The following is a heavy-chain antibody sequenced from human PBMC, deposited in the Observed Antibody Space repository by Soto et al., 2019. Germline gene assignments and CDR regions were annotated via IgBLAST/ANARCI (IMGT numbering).Heavy chain of an antibody. V-gene: IGHV5-51*01. CDR1: GYSFTSYW. J-gene: IGHJ4*02. CDR3: ARQLSRYNGYDYFVERKYYFDY. D-gene: IGHD5-12*01. CDR2: IYPGDSDT. Sequence: PGESLKISCKGSGYSFTSYWIGWVRQMPGKGLEWMGIIYPGDSDTRYSPSFQGQVTISADKSISTAYLQWSSLKASDTAMYYCARQLSRYNGYDYFVERKYYFDYWGQGTLVTVSS.